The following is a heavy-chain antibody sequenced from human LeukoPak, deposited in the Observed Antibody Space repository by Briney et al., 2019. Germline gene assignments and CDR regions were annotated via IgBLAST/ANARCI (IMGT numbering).Heavy chain of an antibody. D-gene: IGHD6-25*01. V-gene: IGHV4-4*02. CDR2: VHHDGRT. CDR1: GGSVSSTNW. CDR3: AREGGFYRPLDY. J-gene: IGHJ4*02. Sequence: PSETLSLTCGVSGGSVSSTNWWTWIRQPPGKGLEWIGEVHHDGRTNFNPSLKSRLTMSVDLSENHVSLKLTSVTAADTAVYYCAREGGFYRPLDYSGQGTLVTASS.